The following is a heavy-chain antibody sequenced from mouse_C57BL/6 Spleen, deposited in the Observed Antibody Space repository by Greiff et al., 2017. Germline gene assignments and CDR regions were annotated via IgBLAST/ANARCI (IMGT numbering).Heavy chain of an antibody. J-gene: IGHJ2*01. Sequence: EVMLVESGEGLVKPGGSLKLSCAASGFTFSRYAMSWVRQTPEKRLEWVAYISSGGDYIYYADTVKGRFTISRDNARNTLYLQMSSLKSEDTAMYYCTRAYGSSYLFDYWGQGTTLTVSS. CDR3: TRAYGSSYLFDY. CDR2: ISSGGDYI. V-gene: IGHV5-9-1*02. CDR1: GFTFSRYA. D-gene: IGHD1-1*01.